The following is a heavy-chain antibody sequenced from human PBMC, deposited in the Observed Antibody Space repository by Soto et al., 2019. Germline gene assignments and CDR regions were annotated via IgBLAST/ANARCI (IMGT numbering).Heavy chain of an antibody. CDR2: ISSNGGST. D-gene: IGHD6-19*01. V-gene: IGHV3-64*01. CDR1: GFTFSSYA. CDR3: ARPTLSSSGQPDVYFDY. Sequence: GGSLRLSCAASGFTFSSYAMHWVRQAPGKGLEYVSAISSNGGSTYYANSVKGRFTISRDNSKNTLYLQMGSLRAEDMAVYYCARPTLSSSGQPDVYFDYWGQGTLVTVSS. J-gene: IGHJ4*02.